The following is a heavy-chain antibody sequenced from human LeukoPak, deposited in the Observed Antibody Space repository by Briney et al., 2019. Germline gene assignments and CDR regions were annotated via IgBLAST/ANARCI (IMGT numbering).Heavy chain of an antibody. Sequence: GASVKVSCKASGYTFTTYSLAWVRQAPGQSLEWMGWISVNNGGTNYAQSFQDRVTLTRDTSTNTAYLELRSLRSDDTAVYYCARAARDGYSHFDYWGQGTLVTVSS. V-gene: IGHV1-18*01. D-gene: IGHD5-24*01. CDR2: ISVNNGGT. CDR1: GYTFTTYS. CDR3: ARAARDGYSHFDY. J-gene: IGHJ4*02.